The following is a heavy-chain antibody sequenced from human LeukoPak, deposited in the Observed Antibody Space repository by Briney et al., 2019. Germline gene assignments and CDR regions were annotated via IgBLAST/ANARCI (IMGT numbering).Heavy chain of an antibody. J-gene: IGHJ6*03. CDR1: GGFFSGYY. CDR3: ARGIHVYYYYYYMDV. V-gene: IGHV4-34*01. Sequence: SETLSLTCAVYGGFFSGYYWSWIRQPPGKGLEWIGEMNQSGSTNYNPSLKSRVTISVDTSKNQFSLKLSSVTAADTAVYYCARGIHVYYYYYYMDVWGKGTTVTVSS. CDR2: MNQSGST.